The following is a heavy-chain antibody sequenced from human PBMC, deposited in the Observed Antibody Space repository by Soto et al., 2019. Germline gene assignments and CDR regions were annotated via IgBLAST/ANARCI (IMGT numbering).Heavy chain of an antibody. CDR3: AKDSGQLPPYFDY. J-gene: IGHJ4*02. Sequence: QVQLVDSGGGVVQPGRSLRLSCAASGFTFSNYDMHWVRQAPGKGLEWVTVISYDGSNKYDADSVKGRFTISRDNSKNTLYLQMNSLRPEDTAVYYCAKDSGQLPPYFDYWGQGTLVTVSS. D-gene: IGHD2-2*01. V-gene: IGHV3-30*18. CDR1: GFTFSNYD. CDR2: ISYDGSNK.